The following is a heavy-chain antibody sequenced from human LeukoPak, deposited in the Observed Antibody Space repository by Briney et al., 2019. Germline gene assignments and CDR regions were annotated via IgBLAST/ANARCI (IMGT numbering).Heavy chain of an antibody. Sequence: SETLSLTCAVYGGSFSGYYWSWIRQPPGKGLEWIGEINHSGSTNYNPSLKSRVTISVDTSKNQFSLKLSSVTAADTAVYYCARVLGNYYDSSGYPHFDYWGQGTLVTVSS. CDR2: INHSGST. J-gene: IGHJ4*02. D-gene: IGHD3-22*01. V-gene: IGHV4-34*01. CDR1: GGSFSGYY. CDR3: ARVLGNYYDSSGYPHFDY.